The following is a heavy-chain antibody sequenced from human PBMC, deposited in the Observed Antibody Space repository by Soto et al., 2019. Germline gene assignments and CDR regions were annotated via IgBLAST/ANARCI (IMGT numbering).Heavy chain of an antibody. Sequence: EVHLVESGGGLVQPGGSLRLSCAASGFTFSSYWMSWVRQAPGKGLEWVANIKQDGSEKYYVDSVKGRFTISSDNAKNSLYLQMNSLRAEDTAVYYCARDAVGYGGNSTVGYYYYCMDVWGQGTTVTVSS. J-gene: IGHJ6*02. D-gene: IGHD4-17*01. CDR2: IKQDGSEK. CDR1: GFTFSSYW. V-gene: IGHV3-7*03. CDR3: ARDAVGYGGNSTVGYYYYCMDV.